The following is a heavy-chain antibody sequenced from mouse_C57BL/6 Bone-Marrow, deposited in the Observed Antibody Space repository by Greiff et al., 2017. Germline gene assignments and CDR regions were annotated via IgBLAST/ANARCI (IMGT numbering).Heavy chain of an antibody. D-gene: IGHD1-1*01. V-gene: IGHV1-47*01. Sequence: QVQLQQSGAELVKPGASVKMSCKASGYTFTTYPIEWMKQNHGKSLEWIGNFHPYNDDTKYNEKFKGKATLTADKSSSTAYMQLSSLTSEDSAVYFCARGITTVHFDYWGQGTTLTVSS. J-gene: IGHJ2*01. CDR3: ARGITTVHFDY. CDR1: GYTFTTYP. CDR2: FHPYNDDT.